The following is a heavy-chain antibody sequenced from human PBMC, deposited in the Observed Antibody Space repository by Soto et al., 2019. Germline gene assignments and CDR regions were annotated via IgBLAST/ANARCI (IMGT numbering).Heavy chain of an antibody. CDR1: GGSISTSNC. Sequence: QVQLQESGPGLVKPSGTLSLTCAVSGGSISTSNCWSWVRQPPGKGLGWIGEVYPSGSTNYNPSFKSRVAMSVDKSTNHFSLKLNSATAADTALYYCARTSTSGTRFDSWGQGSLVTVSS. D-gene: IGHD1-1*01. V-gene: IGHV4-4*02. J-gene: IGHJ4*02. CDR3: ARTSTSGTRFDS. CDR2: VYPSGST.